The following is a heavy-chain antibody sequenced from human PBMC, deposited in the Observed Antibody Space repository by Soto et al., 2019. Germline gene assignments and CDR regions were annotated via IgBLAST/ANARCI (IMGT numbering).Heavy chain of an antibody. D-gene: IGHD6-19*01. CDR2: ISAYNGNT. V-gene: IGHV1-18*01. J-gene: IGHJ6*02. CDR1: GYTFTSYG. CDR3: ARDNQDRAVAVLEHYYYYGMDV. Sequence: ASVKVSCKASGYTFTSYGISWVRQAPGQGLEWMGWISAYNGNTNYAQKLQGRVTMTTDTSTSTAYMELRSLRSDDTAVYYCARDNQDRAVAVLEHYYYYGMDVWGQGTTVTVSS.